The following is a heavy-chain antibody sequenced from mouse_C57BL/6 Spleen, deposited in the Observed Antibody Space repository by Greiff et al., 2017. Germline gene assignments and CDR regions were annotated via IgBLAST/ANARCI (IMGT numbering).Heavy chain of an antibody. CDR1: GYTFTSYW. J-gene: IGHJ4*01. CDR3: ARREAMDY. Sequence: QVQLQQPGAELVRPGSSVKLSCKASGYTFTSYWMDWVKQRPGQGLEWIGNIYPSDSETHYNQKFKDKATLTVDTSSSPAYMQLSSLTSEDSAVYYGARREAMDYWGQGTSVTVSS. CDR2: IYPSDSET. V-gene: IGHV1-61*01.